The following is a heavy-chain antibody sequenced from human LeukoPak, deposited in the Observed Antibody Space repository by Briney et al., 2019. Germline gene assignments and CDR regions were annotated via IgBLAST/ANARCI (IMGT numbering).Heavy chain of an antibody. D-gene: IGHD2-2*01. J-gene: IGHJ4*02. V-gene: IGHV4-4*02. CDR2: IYHAGTT. CDR3: LRICCSNTACHYFDY. CDR1: GASISSSNW. Sequence: SGTLSLTCAVSGASISSSNWWSWARQPPGKGLEWIGEIYHAGTTNYNPSLQSRVTISVDTSRNQFSLKVTSVTAADTAVYYCLRICCSNTACHYFDYWGQGTLVTVSS.